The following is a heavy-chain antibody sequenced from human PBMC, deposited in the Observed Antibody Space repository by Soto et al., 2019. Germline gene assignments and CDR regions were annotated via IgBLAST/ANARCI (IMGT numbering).Heavy chain of an antibody. CDR3: ARDKITGLFDY. CDR1: GGSINSGGYY. D-gene: IGHD2-8*02. Sequence: SETLSLTCTVSGGSINSGGYYWSWIRQHPGKGLEWIGEINHSGSTNYNPSLKSRVTISVDTSKNQFSLKMTSVTAADTAVYYCARDKITGLFDYWGQGTLVTVSS. CDR2: INHSGST. V-gene: IGHV4-31*02. J-gene: IGHJ4*02.